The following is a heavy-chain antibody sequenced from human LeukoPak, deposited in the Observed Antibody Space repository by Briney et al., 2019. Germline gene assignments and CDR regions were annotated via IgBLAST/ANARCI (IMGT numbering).Heavy chain of an antibody. CDR2: IYNSGST. D-gene: IGHD4-17*01. J-gene: IGHJ5*02. Sequence: SETLSLTCSVSGGSISSSTYYWGWIRQPPGKGLEWIGNIYNSGSTYYNPSLKSRVTISVDTSKNQFSLKLSSVTAADTAVYYCARDLRGFDPWGQGTLVTVSS. V-gene: IGHV4-39*02. CDR3: ARDLRGFDP. CDR1: GGSISSSTYY.